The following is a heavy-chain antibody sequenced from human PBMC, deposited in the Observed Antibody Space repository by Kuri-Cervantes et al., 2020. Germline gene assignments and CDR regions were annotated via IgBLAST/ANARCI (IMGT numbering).Heavy chain of an antibody. D-gene: IGHD5-24*01. Sequence: GGSLRLSCAASGFTFSSYSMNWVRQAPGKGLEWVSSISSSSSYIYYADSVKGRFTISRDNAKNSLFLQMNSLRAGDTAVYYCARAVDTITDAFDIWGQGTMVTVSS. CDR2: ISSSSSYI. J-gene: IGHJ3*02. CDR1: GFTFSSYS. V-gene: IGHV3-21*01. CDR3: ARAVDTITDAFDI.